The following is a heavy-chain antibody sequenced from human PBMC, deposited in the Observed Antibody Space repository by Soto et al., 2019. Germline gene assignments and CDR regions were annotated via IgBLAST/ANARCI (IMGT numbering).Heavy chain of an antibody. D-gene: IGHD4-17*01. V-gene: IGHV4-31*03. CDR3: ARDRDYGGNWFDP. J-gene: IGHJ5*02. CDR1: GGSISSGGYY. CDR2: IYYSGST. Sequence: KPSETLSLTCTVSGGSISSGGYYWSWIRQHPGKGLEWIGYIYYSGSTYYNPSLKSRVTISVDTSKNQFSLKLSSVTAADTAVYYCARDRDYGGNWFDPWGQGTLVTVSS.